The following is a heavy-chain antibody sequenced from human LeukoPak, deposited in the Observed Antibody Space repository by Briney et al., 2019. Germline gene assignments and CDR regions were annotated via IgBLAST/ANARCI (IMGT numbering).Heavy chain of an antibody. J-gene: IGHJ5*02. Sequence: GGSLRLSCAASGFTFSLYAMTWVRQTPGKGLEWISTISGSGDNTYYAESVKGRFTISRDNSRNTLYLRMKSLRAKDTAMYYCAKESTVTPGNVNWFDPWGQGTLVTVSS. D-gene: IGHD4-17*01. V-gene: IGHV3-23*01. CDR2: ISGSGDNT. CDR1: GFTFSLYA. CDR3: AKESTVTPGNVNWFDP.